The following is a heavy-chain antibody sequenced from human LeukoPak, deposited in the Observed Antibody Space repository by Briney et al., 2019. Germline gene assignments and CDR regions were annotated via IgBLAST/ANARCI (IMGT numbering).Heavy chain of an antibody. D-gene: IGHD6-19*01. CDR1: GGTFSSYG. V-gene: IGHV1-18*01. Sequence: APVKVSCKASGGTFSSYGISWVRQAPGQGLEWMGWISAYNGNTNYAQKLQGRVTMTTGTSTSTAYMELRSLRSDDTAVYYCARDLGSGWPYYYYYGMDVWGQGTTVTVSS. CDR2: ISAYNGNT. CDR3: ARDLGSGWPYYYYYGMDV. J-gene: IGHJ6*02.